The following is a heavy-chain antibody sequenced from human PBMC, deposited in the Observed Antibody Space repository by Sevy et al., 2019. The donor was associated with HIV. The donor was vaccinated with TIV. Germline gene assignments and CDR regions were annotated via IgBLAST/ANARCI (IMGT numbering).Heavy chain of an antibody. J-gene: IGHJ6*02. CDR1: GFTFSSYD. Sequence: GGSLRLSCVASGFTFSSYDMHWVRQVTGKGLEWVSGVGPAGDPFYPGSVKGRFTISRENAKNSFYLQRNSLRAGDTAVNYCARSGGYSDYGMDVWGQGTTVTVSS. CDR3: ARSGGYSDYGMDV. V-gene: IGHV3-13*05. CDR2: VGPAGDP. D-gene: IGHD5-12*01.